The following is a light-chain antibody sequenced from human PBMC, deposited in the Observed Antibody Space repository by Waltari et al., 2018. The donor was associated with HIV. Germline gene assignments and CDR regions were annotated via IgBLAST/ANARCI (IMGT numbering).Light chain of an antibody. Sequence: QSALTQPASVSGSPGQSITISCTGTSSDIRNYNMFTWYQQHQGKAPKLIIYEGIKRPSGVSNRSSGSKSANTASLTIAGLQAEDEADYFCSSYGGSSNWLFGGGTKLTVL. J-gene: IGLJ2*01. CDR1: SSDIRNYNM. CDR2: EGI. V-gene: IGLV2-23*01. CDR3: SSYGGSSNWL.